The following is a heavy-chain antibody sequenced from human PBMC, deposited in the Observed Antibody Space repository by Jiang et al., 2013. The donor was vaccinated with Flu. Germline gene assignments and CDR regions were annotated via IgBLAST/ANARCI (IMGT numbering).Heavy chain of an antibody. CDR1: GGSISSYY. CDR3: ARDSRGVDTAMDVL. Sequence: LLKPSETLSLTCTVSGGSISSYYWSWIRQPPGKGLEWIGYIYYSGSTNYNPSLKSRVTISVDTSKNQFSLKLSSVTAADTAVYYCARDSRGVDTAMDVLWGQGTLVTVSS. CDR2: IYYSGST. D-gene: IGHD5-18*01. V-gene: IGHV4-59*01. J-gene: IGHJ4*02.